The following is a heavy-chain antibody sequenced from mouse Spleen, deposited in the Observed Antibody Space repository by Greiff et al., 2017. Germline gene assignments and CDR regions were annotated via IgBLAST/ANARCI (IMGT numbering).Heavy chain of an antibody. V-gene: IGHV1-81*01. CDR2: IYPRSGNT. Sequence: QVQLQQSGAELARPGASVKLSCKASGYTFTSYGISWVKQRTGQGLEWIGEIYPRSGNTYYNEKFKGKATLTADKSSSTAYMELRSLTSEDSAVYFCARWDYYGSSYGWFAYWGQGTLVTVSA. CDR1: GYTFTSYG. J-gene: IGHJ3*01. CDR3: ARWDYYGSSYGWFAY. D-gene: IGHD1-1*01.